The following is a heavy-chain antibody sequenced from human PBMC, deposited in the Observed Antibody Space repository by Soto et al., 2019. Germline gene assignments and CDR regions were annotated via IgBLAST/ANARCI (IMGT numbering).Heavy chain of an antibody. CDR2: TYYRSKWYN. CDR1: GESVSSNNAA. Sequence: SQTLSLTCAISGESVSSNNAAWNSIRQSPSRGLEWLGRTYYRSKWYNDYTVSLKGRITINPDTSKNQFSLQLNSVTPEDTAVYYCACTREGGWYFDHWGQGTLVTVSS. V-gene: IGHV6-1*01. CDR3: ACTREGGWYFDH. J-gene: IGHJ4*02. D-gene: IGHD2-8*01.